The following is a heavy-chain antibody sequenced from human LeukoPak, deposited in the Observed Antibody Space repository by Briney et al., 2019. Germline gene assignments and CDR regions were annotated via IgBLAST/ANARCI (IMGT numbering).Heavy chain of an antibody. D-gene: IGHD3-22*01. J-gene: IGHJ4*02. V-gene: IGHV3-9*01. CDR2: ISWNSGSI. Sequence: GRSLRLSCAASGFTFDDYAMHWVRQAPGNGLEWVSGISWNSGSIGYADSVKGRFTISRDNAKNSLYLQMNSLRAEDTALYYCAKGVRDSSGYYFDYWGQGTLVTVSS. CDR1: GFTFDDYA. CDR3: AKGVRDSSGYYFDY.